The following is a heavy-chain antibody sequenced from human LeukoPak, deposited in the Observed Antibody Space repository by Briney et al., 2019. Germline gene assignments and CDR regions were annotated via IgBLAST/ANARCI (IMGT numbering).Heavy chain of an antibody. CDR2: VSAGDGNT. V-gene: IGHV1-3*01. CDR3: ARAPSSGWYYDS. CDR1: GYPFTSYA. J-gene: IGHJ4*02. Sequence: GASVKVSCKASGYPFTSYATHWVRQAPGQGLEWMGRVSAGDGNTKSSQNFQGRVTITRDTSANTAYMELSSLRSEDTAVYYCARAPSSGWYYDSWGQGTLVTVSS. D-gene: IGHD6-19*01.